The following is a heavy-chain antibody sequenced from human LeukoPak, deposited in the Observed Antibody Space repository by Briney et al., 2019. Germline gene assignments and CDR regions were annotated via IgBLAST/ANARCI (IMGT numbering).Heavy chain of an antibody. Sequence: ASVKVSCKASGYTFTSYGISWVRQAPGQGLEWMGWISAYNGNTNYAQKLQGRVTMTTDTSTSTAYMELRSLRSDDTAVYYCASLYYYDSSGPNAFDIWGQGTMVTVSS. CDR3: ASLYYYDSSGPNAFDI. CDR1: GYTFTSYG. V-gene: IGHV1-18*01. J-gene: IGHJ3*02. CDR2: ISAYNGNT. D-gene: IGHD3-22*01.